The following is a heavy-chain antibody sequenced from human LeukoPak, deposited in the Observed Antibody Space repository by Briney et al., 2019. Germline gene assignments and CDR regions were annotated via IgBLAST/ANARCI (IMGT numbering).Heavy chain of an antibody. CDR1: GFTFSNAW. D-gene: IGHD3-10*01. CDR3: TTVGTMLRGFDS. Sequence: GGSLRLSCAASGFTFSNAWMNWVRQAPGEGLEWVGRTKTKTDGGTTDYAAPVKGRFTISRDDSKNTMYLQMNSLKTEDTAVYYCTTVGTMLRGFDSWGQGTLVTVSS. V-gene: IGHV3-15*01. CDR2: TKTKTDGGTT. J-gene: IGHJ4*02.